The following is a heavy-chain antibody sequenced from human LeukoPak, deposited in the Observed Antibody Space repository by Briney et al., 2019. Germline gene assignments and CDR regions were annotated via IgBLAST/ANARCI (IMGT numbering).Heavy chain of an antibody. Sequence: APVKVSCKASGYRFISNYIQWVRQAPGLGPEWMGWMHPGNGNTRYAEKFQGRVTMTRDTSINTAYMDLNSLRSDDTAVYYCAREGSYCVGGDCYSFDFWGQGTLITVSS. CDR1: GYRFISNY. V-gene: IGHV1-2*02. D-gene: IGHD2-21*02. CDR2: MHPGNGNT. J-gene: IGHJ4*02. CDR3: AREGSYCVGGDCYSFDF.